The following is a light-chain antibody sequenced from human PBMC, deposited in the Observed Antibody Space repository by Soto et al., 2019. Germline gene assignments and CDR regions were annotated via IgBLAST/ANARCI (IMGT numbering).Light chain of an antibody. V-gene: IGKV3-20*01. CDR2: GTS. CDR3: HQYGDSPQT. Sequence: VVLTQSPGTLSLSPGERATLSCRTSQSVTTSYLAWYQQKPGQAPRLLIYGTSNRATGIPDRFSGSGSATDFTLTISRLEPEDFAVYYCHQYGDSPQTLGHGTKVDIK. CDR1: QSVTTSY. J-gene: IGKJ1*01.